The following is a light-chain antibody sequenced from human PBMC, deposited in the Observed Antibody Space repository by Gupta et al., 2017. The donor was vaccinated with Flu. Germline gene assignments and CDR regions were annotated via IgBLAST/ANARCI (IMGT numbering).Light chain of an antibody. V-gene: IGKV3-15*01. CDR2: DSS. J-gene: IGKJ1*01. CDR1: QSVRSD. Sequence: EIVMTQFPDILSVSPGERATLSCRPSQSVRSDLAWYQQRPGQAPRLLIYDSSTRDTGVPARFSGSGCGKEFTLTISSRQSEDFAVYYCQQNTNWRPGTFGQGTKVEVK. CDR3: QQNTNWRPGT.